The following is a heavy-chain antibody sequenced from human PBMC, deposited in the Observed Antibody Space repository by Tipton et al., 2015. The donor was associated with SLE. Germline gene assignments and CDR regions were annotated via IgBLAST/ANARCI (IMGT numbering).Heavy chain of an antibody. CDR1: TFTFSTNP. Sequence: SLRLSCAASTFTFSTNPLHWVRQAPGKGLEWVATISNDGNHKYYADSVTGRFAISRDNSRGSVYLQMKSLRADDTAVYYCVRGVTDWELSAFDSWGQGTLVTVS. J-gene: IGHJ4*02. D-gene: IGHD1-26*01. CDR3: VRGVTDWELSAFDS. V-gene: IGHV3-30*09. CDR2: ISNDGNHK.